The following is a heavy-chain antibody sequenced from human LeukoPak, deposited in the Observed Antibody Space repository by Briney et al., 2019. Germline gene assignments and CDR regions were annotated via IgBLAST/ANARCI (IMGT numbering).Heavy chain of an antibody. V-gene: IGHV3-7*01. CDR3: AELAITMIGGV. J-gene: IGHJ6*04. D-gene: IGHD3-10*02. CDR1: GFTFSRCW. CDR2: IHQDGSDK. Sequence: GGSLRLSCAASGFTFSRCWMSWVRQAPGKGLEWVANIHQDGSDKYYVDSVKGRFTISRDNAKNSLYLQMNSLRAEDTAVYYCAELAITMIGGVWGKGTTVTISS.